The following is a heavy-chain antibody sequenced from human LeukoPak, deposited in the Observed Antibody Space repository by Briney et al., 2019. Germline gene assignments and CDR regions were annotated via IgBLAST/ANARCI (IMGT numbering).Heavy chain of an antibody. CDR3: ARDPGRMVYANYLHDAFDI. J-gene: IGHJ3*02. CDR2: ISWNSGTK. V-gene: IGHV3-9*01. D-gene: IGHD2-8*01. Sequence: PGRSLRLSCAASGFTFDDYAMHWVRQAPGKGLEWVSGISWNSGTKGYADSVKGRFTISRDNAKNSLYLQMNSLRGEDAALYYCARDPGRMVYANYLHDAFDIWGQGTMVTVPS. CDR1: GFTFDDYA.